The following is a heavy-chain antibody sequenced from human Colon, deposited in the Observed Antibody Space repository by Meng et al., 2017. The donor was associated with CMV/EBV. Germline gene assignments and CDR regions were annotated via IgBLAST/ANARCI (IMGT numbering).Heavy chain of an antibody. CDR2: IKGDGTEE. J-gene: IGHJ5*01. V-gene: IGHV3-7*01. Sequence: GGSLRLSCEASGFNFGNFWMNWVRQAPGKGLEWVANIKGDGTEEYYVDSVKGRFTISRDNAKNSLYLQMNSLRVEDTALYYCRTGHYDWAWGHGTLVTVSS. CDR3: RTGHYDWA. D-gene: IGHD3-16*01. CDR1: GFNFGNFW.